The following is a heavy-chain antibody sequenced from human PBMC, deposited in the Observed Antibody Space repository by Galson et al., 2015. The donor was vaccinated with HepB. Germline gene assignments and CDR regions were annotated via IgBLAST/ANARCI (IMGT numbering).Heavy chain of an antibody. CDR2: ISGSGGST. CDR3: AKEAYSSRWYRFHFDY. CDR1: GFTFSNAW. D-gene: IGHD6-13*01. J-gene: IGHJ4*02. Sequence: SLRLSCAASGFTFSNAWMNWVRQAPGKGLEWVSAISGSGGSTYYADSVKGRFTISRDNSKNTLYLQMNSLRAEDTAVYYCAKEAYSSRWYRFHFDYWGQGTLVTVSS. V-gene: IGHV3-23*01.